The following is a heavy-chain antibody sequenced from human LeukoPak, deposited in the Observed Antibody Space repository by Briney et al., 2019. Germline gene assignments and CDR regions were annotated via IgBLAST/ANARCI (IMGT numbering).Heavy chain of an antibody. CDR1: GYTFTSYW. CDR3: VRVYSTFDY. V-gene: IGHV5-51*01. Sequence: GESLKISCKGSGYTFTSYWIGWVRQMPGKGLEWMGIVYPADSDTRYSPSFQGQVTISADKSISTAYLQWSSLKASDTAMYYCVRVYSTFDYWAQGTLVTVSS. D-gene: IGHD6-13*01. CDR2: VYPADSDT. J-gene: IGHJ4*02.